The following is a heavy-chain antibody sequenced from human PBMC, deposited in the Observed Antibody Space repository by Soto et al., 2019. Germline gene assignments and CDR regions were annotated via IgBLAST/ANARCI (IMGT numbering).Heavy chain of an antibody. CDR2: ISYDGSNK. D-gene: IGHD6-13*01. J-gene: IGHJ3*02. Sequence: QVQLVESGGGVVQPGRSLRLSCAACGFTFSSYAMHWVRQAPGKGLEWVAVISYDGSNKYYADSVKGRFTISRDNSKNTLYLQMNSLRAEDTAVYYCARDPGTYSSSWYEAFDIWGQGTMVTVSS. CDR1: GFTFSSYA. V-gene: IGHV3-30-3*01. CDR3: ARDPGTYSSSWYEAFDI.